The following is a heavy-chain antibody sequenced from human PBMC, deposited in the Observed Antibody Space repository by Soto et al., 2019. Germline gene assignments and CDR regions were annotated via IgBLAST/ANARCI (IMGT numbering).Heavy chain of an antibody. V-gene: IGHV3-48*01. CDR1: GFTFSSYN. CDR3: ARDSRNYYYYMDV. CDR2: ISLSSSTI. Sequence: EVQLVESGGGLVQPGGSLRLSCAASGFTFSSYNMNWVRQAPGKGLEWISEISLSSSTIFYADSVKGRFTISRDNAKNSLYLQMNSLRAEDTAVNYCARDSRNYYYYMDVWGKGTTVTVSS. J-gene: IGHJ6*03.